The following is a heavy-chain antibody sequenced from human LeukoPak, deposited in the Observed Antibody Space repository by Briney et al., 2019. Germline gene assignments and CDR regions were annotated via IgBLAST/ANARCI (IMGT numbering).Heavy chain of an antibody. Sequence: GGSLRLSCAASGFTFSSYAMSWVRQAPGKGLEWVSAISGSGGSTYYADSVKGRFTISRDNSKNTLYLQMNSLRAEDTAVYYCAKGAVVVPAASGAFDIWGQGTMVTVSS. CDR2: ISGSGGST. CDR3: AKGAVVVPAASGAFDI. V-gene: IGHV3-23*01. D-gene: IGHD2-2*01. CDR1: GFTFSSYA. J-gene: IGHJ3*02.